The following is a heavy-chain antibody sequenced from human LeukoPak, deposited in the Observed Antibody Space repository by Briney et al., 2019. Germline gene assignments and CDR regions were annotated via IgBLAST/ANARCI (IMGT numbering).Heavy chain of an antibody. CDR2: IYYSGST. D-gene: IGHD2-15*01. CDR3: ARGPAATPYDAFDI. J-gene: IGHJ3*02. Sequence: KPSETLSLTCTVSGGSISSGDYYWSWIRQPPGKGLEWIGYIYYSGSTYYNPSVKSRVTISVDTSKNQFSLKLSSVTAADTAVYYCARGPAATPYDAFDIWGQGTMVTVSS. CDR1: GGSISSGDYY. V-gene: IGHV4-30-4*01.